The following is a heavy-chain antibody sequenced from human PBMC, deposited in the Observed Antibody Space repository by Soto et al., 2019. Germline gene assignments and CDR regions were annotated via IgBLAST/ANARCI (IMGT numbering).Heavy chain of an antibody. CDR2: INPSGGST. CDR3: ARGKVEYSGYETYYFDY. D-gene: IGHD5-12*01. CDR1: GYTFTSYY. V-gene: IGHV1-46*01. Sequence: QVQLVQSGAEVKKPGASVKVSCKASGYTFTSYYMHWVRQAPGQGLEWMGIINPSGGSTSYAQKFQGRVTMTRDTSTSTVYMGLSSLRSEDTAVYYCARGKVEYSGYETYYFDYWGQGTLVTVSS. J-gene: IGHJ4*02.